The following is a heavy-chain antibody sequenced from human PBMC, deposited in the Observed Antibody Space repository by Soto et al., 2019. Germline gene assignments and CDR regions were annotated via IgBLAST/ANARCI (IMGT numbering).Heavy chain of an antibody. CDR3: AKDLPGITIFGVVIESEGPDY. J-gene: IGHJ4*02. CDR2: ISGSGGST. V-gene: IGHV3-23*01. CDR1: GFTFSSYA. Sequence: GGSLRLSYAASGFTFSSYAMSWVRQAPGKGLEWVSAISGSGGSTYYADSVKGRFTISRDNSKNTLYLQMNSLRAEDTAVYYCAKDLPGITIFGVVIESEGPDYWGQGTLVTVSS. D-gene: IGHD3-3*01.